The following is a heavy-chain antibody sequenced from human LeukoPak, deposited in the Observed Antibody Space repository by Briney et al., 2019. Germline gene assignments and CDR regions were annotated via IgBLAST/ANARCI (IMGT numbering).Heavy chain of an antibody. V-gene: IGHV4-4*09. J-gene: IGHJ4*02. CDR3: ARLATTYCGGDCYS. CDR2: IYTSGST. Sequence: SETLSLTCTVTGDSISSYYSGWTRQPPAKGLEWIGYIYTSGSTNYNPSLKSRVTISVETSKNQFSLKLSSVPAADTAVYYCARLATTYCGGDCYSWGPGNRDPVSS. CDR1: GDSISSYY. D-gene: IGHD2-21*02.